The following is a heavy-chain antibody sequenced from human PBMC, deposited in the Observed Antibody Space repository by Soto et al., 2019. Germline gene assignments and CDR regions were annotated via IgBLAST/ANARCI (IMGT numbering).Heavy chain of an antibody. CDR1: GDSIITSVW. CDR2: IYHSGRT. V-gene: IGHV4-4*01. Sequence: XETLSLPCVVSGDSIITSVWWTWVRQSPGKGLEWIGEIYHSGRTDYNPSLKSRVTISVDKSKSQFSLQLTSVTAADTAVYFCERRNTVTRDWFDPWGQGTLVTVSS. J-gene: IGHJ5*02. CDR3: ERRNTVTRDWFDP. D-gene: IGHD4-17*01.